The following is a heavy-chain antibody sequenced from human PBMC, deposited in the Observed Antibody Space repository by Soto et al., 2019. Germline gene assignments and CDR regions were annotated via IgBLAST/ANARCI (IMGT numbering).Heavy chain of an antibody. V-gene: IGHV1-69*13. D-gene: IGHD2-21*02. CDR3: ASTSYCGGDCYSD. CDR2: IIPIFGTA. Sequence: VKVSCKASGVTFSSYAISWVRQAPGQGLEWMGGIIPIFGTANYAQKFQGRVTITADESTSTAYMELSSLRSEDTAVYYCASTSYCGGDCYSDWGQGTLVTVSS. CDR1: GVTFSSYA. J-gene: IGHJ4*02.